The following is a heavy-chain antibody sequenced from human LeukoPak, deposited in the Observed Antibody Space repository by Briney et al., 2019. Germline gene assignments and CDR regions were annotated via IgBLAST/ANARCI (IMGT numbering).Heavy chain of an antibody. V-gene: IGHV4-38-2*01. CDR1: GYSISTGYY. Sequence: SETLSLTCAVSGYSISTGYYWAWIRQPPGQGLEWIANIYHTGSTYYNPSLLIRVTISLYTSKNQFSLKLSSVTAADTAVYYCARRKGYCSGGNCYPEPLDYWGQGTLVTVSS. CDR3: ARRKGYCSGGNCYPEPLDY. CDR2: IYHTGST. D-gene: IGHD2-15*01. J-gene: IGHJ4*02.